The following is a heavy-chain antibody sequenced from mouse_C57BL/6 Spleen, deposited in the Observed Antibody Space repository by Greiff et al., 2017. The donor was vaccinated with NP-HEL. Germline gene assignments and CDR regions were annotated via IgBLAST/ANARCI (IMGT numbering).Heavy chain of an antibody. CDR2: IWSGGST. D-gene: IGHD2-5*01. J-gene: IGHJ3*01. V-gene: IGHV2-2*01. Sequence: VMLVESGPGLVQPSQSLSITCTVSGFSLTSYGVHWVRQSPGKGLEWLGVIWSGGSTDYNAAFISRLSISKDNSKSQVFFKMNSLQADDTAIYYCARTGSNWFAYWGQGTLVTVSA. CDR1: GFSLTSYG. CDR3: ARTGSNWFAY.